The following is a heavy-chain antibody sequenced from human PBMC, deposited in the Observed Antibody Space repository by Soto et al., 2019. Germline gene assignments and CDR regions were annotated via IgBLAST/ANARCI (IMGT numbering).Heavy chain of an antibody. Sequence: EVQLVQSGAELKKPGESLQISCNASGYNFSKFWIGWVRQIPGRGLEWMGIIYPGDSHIRYGPSFQGHVTIAADMSINTAFLQCHNLNASDSAIYYCARARTKYQLERQYPSTYRGLGTLVTVSS. V-gene: IGHV5-51*01. J-gene: IGHJ4*02. CDR3: ARARTKYQLERQYPSTY. CDR1: GYNFSKFW. CDR2: IYPGDSHI. D-gene: IGHD1-1*01.